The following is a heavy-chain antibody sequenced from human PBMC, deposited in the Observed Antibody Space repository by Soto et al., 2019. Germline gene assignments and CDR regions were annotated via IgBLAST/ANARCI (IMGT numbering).Heavy chain of an antibody. J-gene: IGHJ4*02. CDR2: IFFTGNI. V-gene: IGHV4-39*01. D-gene: IGHD2-15*01. CDR1: GASLSSSSYY. Sequence: SETLSLTCTVSGASLSSSSYYWGWIRQPPGKGLEWVGSIFFTGNIYYNPSLKSRVTISVDTSRNNLSPMVNSETAADPAVSCCAPRPCRGGSCYNPGFDSRGQGDLVTVSS. CDR3: APRPCRGGSCYNPGFDS.